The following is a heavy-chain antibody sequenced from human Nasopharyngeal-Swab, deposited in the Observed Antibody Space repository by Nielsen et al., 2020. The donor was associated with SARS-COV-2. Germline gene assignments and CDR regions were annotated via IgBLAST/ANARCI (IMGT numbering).Heavy chain of an antibody. D-gene: IGHD3-22*01. Sequence: GGSLRLSCAASGFTFSNAWMSWVRQAPGKGLEWVGRIKSKTDGGTTDYAAPVKGRFTISRDDSKNTLYLQMNSLRAEDTAVYYCANPQSGYWQFDYWGQGTLVTVSS. V-gene: IGHV3-15*01. CDR2: IKSKTDGGTT. CDR3: ANPQSGYWQFDY. CDR1: GFTFSNAW. J-gene: IGHJ4*02.